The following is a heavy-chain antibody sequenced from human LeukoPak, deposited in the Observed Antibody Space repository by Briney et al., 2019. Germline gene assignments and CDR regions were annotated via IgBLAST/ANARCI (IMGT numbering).Heavy chain of an antibody. CDR1: GGSISGYY. J-gene: IGHJ4*02. D-gene: IGHD2-15*01. CDR2: INHSGST. CDR3: ARGVNCSGGSCYGGPFDY. V-gene: IGHV4-34*01. Sequence: SETLSLTCTVSGGSISGYYWSWIRQPPGKGLEWIGEINHSGSTNYNPSLKSRVTISVDTSKNQFSLKLSSVTAADTAVYYCARGVNCSGGSCYGGPFDYWGQGTLVTVSS.